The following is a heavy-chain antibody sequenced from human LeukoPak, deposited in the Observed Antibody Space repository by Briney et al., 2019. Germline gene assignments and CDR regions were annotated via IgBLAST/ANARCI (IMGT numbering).Heavy chain of an antibody. J-gene: IGHJ4*02. CDR2: TSAYNGNT. V-gene: IGHV1-18*04. CDR3: ARGGMTGEVVGDSLDY. D-gene: IGHD3-9*01. CDR1: GYTFTGSY. Sequence: ASVKVSCKASGYTFTGSYMHWVRQAPGQGLEWMGWTSAYNGNTNYAQKLQGRVTMTTDTSTSTAYMELRSLRSDDTAVYYCARGGMTGEVVGDSLDYWGQGTLVTVSS.